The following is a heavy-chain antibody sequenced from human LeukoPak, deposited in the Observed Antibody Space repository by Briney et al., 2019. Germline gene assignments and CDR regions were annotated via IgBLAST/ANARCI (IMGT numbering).Heavy chain of an antibody. V-gene: IGHV4-59*03. CDR1: GGSISTYY. D-gene: IGHD5-12*01. CDR2: IYHSGST. Sequence: SETLSLTCTVSGGSISTYYWSWIRQPPGKGLEWIGYIYHSGSTKYNPSLKSRVTISVDTSQNQFSLKLSSVTAADTAVYYCAKTHEGVATPFDYWGQGTLVTVSS. J-gene: IGHJ4*02. CDR3: AKTHEGVATPFDY.